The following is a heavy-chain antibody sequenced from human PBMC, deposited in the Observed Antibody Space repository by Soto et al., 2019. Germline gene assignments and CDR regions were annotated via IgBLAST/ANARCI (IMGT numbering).Heavy chain of an antibody. V-gene: IGHV1-18*01. CDR1: GYTFTSYG. CDR3: ARGRYDFWNGPEWKFDI. CDR2: ISAYNGNT. Sequence: ASVKVSCKASGYTFTSYGISWVRQAPGQGLEWMGWISAYNGNTNYAQKLQGGVTMTIDTSTSTAYMELRSLRSDDTAVYYCARGRYDFWNGPEWKFDIWGQGTMVTVSS. D-gene: IGHD3-3*01. J-gene: IGHJ3*02.